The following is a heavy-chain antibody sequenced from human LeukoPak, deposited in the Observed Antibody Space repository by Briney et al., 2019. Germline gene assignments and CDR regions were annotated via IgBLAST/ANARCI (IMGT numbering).Heavy chain of an antibody. CDR3: ATSHIHSSSWTWALQH. J-gene: IGHJ1*01. D-gene: IGHD6-13*01. Sequence: SVKVSCKVSGYTFTSYDIHRVRQSSRHELKWMRIFNPSGGSTSYAQKFQDRVTMTRDTSTGTVYMELSSLRSEDTAVYYCATSHIHSSSWTWALQHWGQGTLVTVSS. CDR2: FNPSGGST. CDR1: GYTFTSYD. V-gene: IGHV1-46*01.